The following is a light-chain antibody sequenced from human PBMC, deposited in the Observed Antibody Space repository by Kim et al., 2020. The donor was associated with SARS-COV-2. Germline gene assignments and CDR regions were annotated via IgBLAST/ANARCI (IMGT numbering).Light chain of an antibody. CDR2: QDS. V-gene: IGLV3-1*01. Sequence: VAPGQTARITGSGDNLGDKYACWYQQKPGQSPVLVIYQDSKRPSGIPERFSGSNSGNTATLTISGTQAMDEADYYCQAWDSSTYVFGTGTKVTVL. CDR3: QAWDSSTYV. CDR1: NLGDKY. J-gene: IGLJ1*01.